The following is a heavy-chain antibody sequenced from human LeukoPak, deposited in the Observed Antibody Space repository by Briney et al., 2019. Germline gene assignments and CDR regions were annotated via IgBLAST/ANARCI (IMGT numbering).Heavy chain of an antibody. J-gene: IGHJ4*02. D-gene: IGHD3-16*01. CDR2: IYYSGST. CDR1: GGSISSYY. V-gene: IGHV4-59*01. Sequence: SEALSLTCTVSGGSISSYYWSWIRQPPGKGLEWIGYIYYSGSTNYNPSLKSRVTISVDTSKNQFSLKLSSVTAADTAVYYCARAQSGYDYVWGSRSTAFFDYWGQGTLVTVSS. CDR3: ARAQSGYDYVWGSRSTAFFDY.